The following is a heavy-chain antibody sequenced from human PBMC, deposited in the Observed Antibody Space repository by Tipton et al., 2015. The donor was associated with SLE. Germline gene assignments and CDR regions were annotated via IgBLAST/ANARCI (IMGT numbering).Heavy chain of an antibody. CDR2: ISSSSSYI. V-gene: IGHV3-21*03. CDR1: GFTFSSYS. CDR3: ARAAAAGSYYGMDV. D-gene: IGHD6-13*01. J-gene: IGHJ6*02. Sequence: LSLTCAASGFTFSSYSMNWVRQAPGKGLEWVSSISSSSSYIYYADSVKGRFTISRDNAKNSLYLQMNSLRAEDTAVYYCARAAAAGSYYGMDVWGQGTTVTVSS.